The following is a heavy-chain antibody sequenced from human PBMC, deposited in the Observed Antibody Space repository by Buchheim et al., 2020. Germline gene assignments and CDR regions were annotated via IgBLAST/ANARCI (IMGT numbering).Heavy chain of an antibody. J-gene: IGHJ6*02. D-gene: IGHD1/OR15-1a*01. V-gene: IGHV1-8*01. Sequence: QVQLVQSGAEVKKPGASVKVSCKTSGSTFTNHDINWVRQATGQGLEWMGWMNPNSGKTGYGQKFQGRVTMTWDTSLNTDYMELSSLRFDDTAVYYCASEAATMRGMDVWGQGTT. CDR3: ASEAATMRGMDV. CDR1: GSTFTNHD. CDR2: MNPNSGKT.